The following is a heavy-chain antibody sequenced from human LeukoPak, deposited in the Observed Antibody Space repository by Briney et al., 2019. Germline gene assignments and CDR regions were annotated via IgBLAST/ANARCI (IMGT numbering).Heavy chain of an antibody. D-gene: IGHD3-10*01. CDR2: IIPIFGTA. CDR3: ARGRVRGVIAPGFDY. Sequence: ASVKISCEASGCTFSSYAISWVRQAPGQGLEWVGGIIPIFGTANYAQKFQGRVTITTDESTSTAYMELSSLTSEDTAVYYCARGRVRGVIAPGFDYWGQGTLVTVSS. J-gene: IGHJ4*02. CDR1: GCTFSSYA. V-gene: IGHV1-69*05.